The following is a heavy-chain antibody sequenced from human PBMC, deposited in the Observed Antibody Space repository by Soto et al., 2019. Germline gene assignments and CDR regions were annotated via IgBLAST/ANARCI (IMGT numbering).Heavy chain of an antibody. V-gene: IGHV3-23*01. CDR2: IFGTGGGI. J-gene: IGHJ3*01. CDR3: AKDLSARNGMWEPPDL. CDR1: GLNFSDYT. Sequence: PGGSLRLSCEASGLNFSDYTMNWVRQIPGKGLQWVSGIFGTGGGIQYADPARARFTASRHNSKNTVHRHRYPRRVEDTAVYYFAKDLSARNGMWEPPDLWGQGAEVTVSS. D-gene: IGHD1-26*01.